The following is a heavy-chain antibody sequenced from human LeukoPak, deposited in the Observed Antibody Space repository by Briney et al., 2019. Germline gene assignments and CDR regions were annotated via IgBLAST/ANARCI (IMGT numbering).Heavy chain of an antibody. CDR2: ISGSGGST. CDR1: GFTFSSYA. CDR3: AKRPTKYSYVDY. D-gene: IGHD5-18*01. Sequence: GGSLRLSCAASGFTFSSYAMSWVRQAPGKGLEWVSAISGSGGSTYYADSVKGRFTISRDNSKNTLNLQMNSLRAEDTAVYYCAKRPTKYSYVDYWGQGTLVTVSS. V-gene: IGHV3-23*01. J-gene: IGHJ4*02.